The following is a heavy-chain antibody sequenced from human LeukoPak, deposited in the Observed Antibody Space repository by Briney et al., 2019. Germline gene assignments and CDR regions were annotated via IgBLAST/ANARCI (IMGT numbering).Heavy chain of an antibody. Sequence: SVKVSCKASGGTFSSYAISWVRQAPGQGLEWMGRIVPIFGTANYAQKFQGRVTITTDESTSTAYMELSSLRSEDTAVYYCARDLLFSSSWCDYWGQGTLVTVSS. CDR2: IVPIFGTA. J-gene: IGHJ4*02. CDR3: ARDLLFSSSWCDY. V-gene: IGHV1-69*05. CDR1: GGTFSSYA. D-gene: IGHD6-13*01.